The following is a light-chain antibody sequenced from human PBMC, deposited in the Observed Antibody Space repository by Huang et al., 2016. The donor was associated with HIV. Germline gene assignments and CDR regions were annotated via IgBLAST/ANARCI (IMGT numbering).Light chain of an antibody. Sequence: DIQMTQSPSSVSASVGDRVSITCRASQGISTWLAWYQQKPGTAPELLIYGASTLRRGGPARFSASGSGRVFILTITGLQPEDFATYYCQQANSFPLTFGQGTRLEIK. J-gene: IGKJ5*01. CDR2: GAS. CDR1: QGISTW. CDR3: QQANSFPLT. V-gene: IGKV1D-12*01.